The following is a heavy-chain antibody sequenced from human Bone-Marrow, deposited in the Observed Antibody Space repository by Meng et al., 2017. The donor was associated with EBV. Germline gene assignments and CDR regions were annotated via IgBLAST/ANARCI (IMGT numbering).Heavy chain of an antibody. D-gene: IGHD5-18*01. J-gene: IGHJ4*02. V-gene: IGHV3-30*18. Sequence: QVRRVGSGGGVVQPGRSLRLSCAASGFTFSTYGIHWIRQAPGKGLEWVAVISSDGSNKDYLDSVKGRFTISRDNSKNTLYLQMNSLRAEDTAVYYCAKEDIPMVYYFDFWGQGTLVTVSS. CDR3: AKEDIPMVYYFDF. CDR2: ISSDGSNK. CDR1: GFTFSTYG.